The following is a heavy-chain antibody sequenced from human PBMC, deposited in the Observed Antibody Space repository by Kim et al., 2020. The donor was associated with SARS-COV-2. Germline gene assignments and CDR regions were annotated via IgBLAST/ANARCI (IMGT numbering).Heavy chain of an antibody. D-gene: IGHD6-13*01. CDR3: ARVRGAAGPFYYYYYGMDF. V-gene: IGHV3-11*01. Sequence: GGSLRLSCAASGFTFSDYYMSWIRQAPGKGLEWVSYISSSGSTIYYADSVEGRFTISRDNAKNSLYLQMNSLRAEDTAVYYCARVRGAAGPFYYYYYGMDFWGQGTTVTVSS. CDR1: GFTFSDYY. J-gene: IGHJ6*02. CDR2: ISSSGSTI.